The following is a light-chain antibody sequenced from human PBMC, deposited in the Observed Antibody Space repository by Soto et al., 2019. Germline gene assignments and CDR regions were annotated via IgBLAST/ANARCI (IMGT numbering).Light chain of an antibody. CDR3: SSYAGSNMV. CDR2: EGS. J-gene: IGLJ3*02. CDR1: SSDVGSYNL. Sequence: QSALTQPASVSGSPGQSITISCTGTSSDVGSYNLVSWYQQHPGKAPKLMIYEGSKRPSGVPDRFSGSKSGNTASLTVSGLQAEDEADYYCSSYAGSNMVFGGGTKLTVL. V-gene: IGLV2-14*02.